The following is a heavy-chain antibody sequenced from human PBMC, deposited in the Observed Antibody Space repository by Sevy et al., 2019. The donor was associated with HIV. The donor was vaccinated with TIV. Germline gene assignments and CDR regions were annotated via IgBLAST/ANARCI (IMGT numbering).Heavy chain of an antibody. J-gene: IGHJ4*02. Sequence: GGSLRLSCAASGFTVSSNYMSWVRQAPGKGLGWVSVIYSGGSTYYADSVKGRFTISRDNSKNTLYLQMNSLRAEDTAVYYCARHKREAFFDYWGQGTLVTVSS. CDR1: GFTVSSNY. CDR3: ARHKREAFFDY. CDR2: IYSGGST. V-gene: IGHV3-53*01. D-gene: IGHD6-25*01.